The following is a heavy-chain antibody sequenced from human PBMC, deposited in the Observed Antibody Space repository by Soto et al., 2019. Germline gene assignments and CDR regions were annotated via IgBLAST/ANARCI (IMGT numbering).Heavy chain of an antibody. V-gene: IGHV5-51*01. CDR1: GYSFFSHW. CDR3: ARRPWLSGYYDY. Sequence: ESLKISCKGSGYSFFSHWIGWVRQMPGKGLEWVGIIYPADSETRYSPSFQGQVTISVDKSINTAYLQWSSLKASDTAVYYCARRPWLSGYYDYWGQGTLVTVSS. J-gene: IGHJ4*02. CDR2: IYPADSET. D-gene: IGHD3-22*01.